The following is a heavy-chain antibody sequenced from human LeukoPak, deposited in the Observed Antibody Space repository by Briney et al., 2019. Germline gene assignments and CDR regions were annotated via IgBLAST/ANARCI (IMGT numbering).Heavy chain of an antibody. V-gene: IGHV4-59*01. CDR1: GGSISSYY. J-gene: IGHJ6*03. Sequence: SETLSLTCTVSGGSISSYYLSWVRPPPGKGLGWIGYIYYKWGTNYNPSLKSRVTISVDTSKNQFSLKLSSVTAADTAVYYCARARMYYYDSSGYYPLGYYYYYMDVWGKGTTVTVSS. D-gene: IGHD3-22*01. CDR2: IYYKWGT. CDR3: ARARMYYYDSSGYYPLGYYYYYMDV.